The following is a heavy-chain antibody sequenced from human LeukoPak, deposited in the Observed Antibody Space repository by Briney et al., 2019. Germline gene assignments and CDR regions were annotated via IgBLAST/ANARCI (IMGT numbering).Heavy chain of an antibody. Sequence: SETLSLTCAVYGGSFSGYYWSWIRQPPGKGLEWIGEINHSGSTNYNPSLKSRVTISVDTPKNQFSLKLSSVTAADTAVYYCARVGALCSSTSCYLNWFDPWGQGTLVTVSS. CDR1: GGSFSGYY. D-gene: IGHD2-2*01. CDR2: INHSGST. V-gene: IGHV4-34*01. J-gene: IGHJ5*02. CDR3: ARVGALCSSTSCYLNWFDP.